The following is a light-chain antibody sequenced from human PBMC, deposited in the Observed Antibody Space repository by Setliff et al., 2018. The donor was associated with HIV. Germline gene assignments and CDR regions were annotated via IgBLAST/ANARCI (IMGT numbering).Light chain of an antibody. V-gene: IGLV1-40*01. CDR3: QSYDSGLSGSHV. J-gene: IGLJ1*01. Sequence: QSVLTQSPSVSGAPGQRVTISCTGSSSNIGAGYDVHWYQQLPGTAPKLLIYGNNNRPSGVPDRFSGSKSGTSASLAITGLQAEDEADYYCQSYDSGLSGSHVFGTGTKVTVL. CDR1: SSNIGAGYD. CDR2: GNN.